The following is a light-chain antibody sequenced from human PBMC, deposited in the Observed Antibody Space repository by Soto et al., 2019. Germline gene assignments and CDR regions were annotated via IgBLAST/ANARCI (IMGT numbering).Light chain of an antibody. CDR3: QSYDSRLRGVV. Sequence: QSVLTQPPSVSGAPGQRVTISGTGSSSNIGAGYDVHWYQQLPGTAPKLLIYGNSNRPSGVPDRFSGSKSGTSASLAITGLQAEDEADYYCQSYDSRLRGVVFGGGTKLTVL. CDR1: SSNIGAGYD. V-gene: IGLV1-40*01. CDR2: GNS. J-gene: IGLJ2*01.